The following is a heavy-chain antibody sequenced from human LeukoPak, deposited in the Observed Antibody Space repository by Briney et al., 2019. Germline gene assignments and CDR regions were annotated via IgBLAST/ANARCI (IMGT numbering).Heavy chain of an antibody. V-gene: IGHV4-59*08. CDR2: IHYSGSA. Sequence: SQTLSLTCTVSGASISTYYWTWIRQPPGKGLEWIGYIHYSGSANYHPSPKTRVTISVNTSQNQIPLNLSSGTPADTPVYYFSGRKPSTYPGGPYDYWVRGTLVSVSS. J-gene: IGHJ4*02. D-gene: IGHD2-2*01. CDR3: SGRKPSTYPGGPYDY. CDR1: GASISTYY.